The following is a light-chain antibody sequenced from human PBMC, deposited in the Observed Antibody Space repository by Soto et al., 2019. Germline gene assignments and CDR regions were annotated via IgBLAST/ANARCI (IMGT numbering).Light chain of an antibody. CDR1: GSNIGSHT. V-gene: IGLV1-44*01. CDR3: ATWDDTLNGRV. CDR2: SND. Sequence: QSVLTQPPSASGTPGQRVTISCSGSGSNIGSHTVSWYQQLPGTAPNLLIYSNDQRPSGVPDRFSGSKSGTSASLAISGLQSEDEADYYCATWDDTLNGRVFGGGTKLTVL. J-gene: IGLJ3*02.